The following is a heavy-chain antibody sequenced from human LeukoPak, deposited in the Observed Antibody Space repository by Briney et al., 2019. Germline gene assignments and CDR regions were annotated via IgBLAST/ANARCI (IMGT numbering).Heavy chain of an antibody. V-gene: IGHV4-59*01. J-gene: IGHJ3*02. D-gene: IGHD1-14*01. CDR2: IYYSGST. Sequence: SETLSPTCTVSGGSISSYYWSWIRQPPGKGLEWIGYIYYSGSTNYNPSLKSRVTISVDTSKNQFSLKLSSVTAADTAVYYCARDKPPGDAFDIWGQGTMVTASS. CDR1: GGSISSYY. CDR3: ARDKPPGDAFDI.